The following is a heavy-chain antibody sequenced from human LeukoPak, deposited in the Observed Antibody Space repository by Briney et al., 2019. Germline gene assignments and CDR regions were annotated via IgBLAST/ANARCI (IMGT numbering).Heavy chain of an antibody. Sequence: GGSLRLSCAASGFTFSSYSMNWVRQAPGKGLEWVSAISGSGGSTYYADSVKGRFTISRDNSKNTLYLQMNSLRAEDTAVYYCAKDTAVVTLYYFDYWGQGTLVTVSS. CDR2: ISGSGGST. V-gene: IGHV3-23*01. D-gene: IGHD3-22*01. J-gene: IGHJ4*02. CDR1: GFTFSSYS. CDR3: AKDTAVVTLYYFDY.